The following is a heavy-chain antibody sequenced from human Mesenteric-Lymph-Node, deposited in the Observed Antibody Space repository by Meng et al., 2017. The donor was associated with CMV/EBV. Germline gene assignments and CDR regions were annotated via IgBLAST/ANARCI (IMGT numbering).Heavy chain of an antibody. D-gene: IGHD3-3*01. CDR2: INPNSGGT. J-gene: IGHJ4*02. CDR1: GGTFSSYA. V-gene: IGHV1-2*02. Sequence: ASVKVSCKASGGTFSSYAISWMRQAPGQGLEWMGGINPNSGGTNYAQKFQGRVTMTRDTSISTAYMELSRLRSDDTAVYYCAREVRLSYYDFWSYYFDYWGQGTLVTVSS. CDR3: AREVRLSYYDFWSYYFDY.